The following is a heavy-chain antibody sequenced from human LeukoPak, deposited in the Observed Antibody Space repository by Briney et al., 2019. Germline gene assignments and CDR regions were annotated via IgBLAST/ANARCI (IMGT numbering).Heavy chain of an antibody. Sequence: ASVKVSCKASGYTFTGYYMHWVRQAPGQGLEWMGWINPNSGGTNYAQKFQGRVTMTRDTSISTAYMELSRLRSDDTAVYYCAGDRPIVVVPAAIAGNFDYWGQGTLVTVSS. CDR3: AGDRPIVVVPAAIAGNFDY. D-gene: IGHD2-2*02. CDR1: GYTFTGYY. J-gene: IGHJ4*02. V-gene: IGHV1-2*02. CDR2: INPNSGGT.